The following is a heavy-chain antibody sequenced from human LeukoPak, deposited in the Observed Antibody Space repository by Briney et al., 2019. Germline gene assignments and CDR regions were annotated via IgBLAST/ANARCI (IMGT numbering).Heavy chain of an antibody. Sequence: PGGSLRLSCAASGFTFSDFYMTWIRQAPGKGLERISHISNSGSTIHYADSLKGRFTISRDNAKNSLYLQINSLRAEDTAVYYCARSADSSGYFREIPLYYFDYWGQGTLVTVSS. D-gene: IGHD3-22*01. J-gene: IGHJ4*02. CDR3: ARSADSSGYFREIPLYYFDY. V-gene: IGHV3-11*01. CDR2: ISNSGSTI. CDR1: GFTFSDFY.